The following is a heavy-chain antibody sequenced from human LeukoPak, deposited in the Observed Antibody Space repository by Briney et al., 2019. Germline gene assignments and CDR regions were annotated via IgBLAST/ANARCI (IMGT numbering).Heavy chain of an antibody. CDR1: GYTFSNFD. Sequence: ASVKVSCKASGYTFSNFDINWVRQATGQGPEGMGWMNPESGNTGYAQKFQGRVTMTRDSYKSTAYMEMISLRFEATAIYYCTRAIRHQLLSDYWGQGTLVTVS. CDR3: TRAIRHQLLSDY. CDR2: MNPESGNT. V-gene: IGHV1-8*01. J-gene: IGHJ4*02. D-gene: IGHD2-2*01.